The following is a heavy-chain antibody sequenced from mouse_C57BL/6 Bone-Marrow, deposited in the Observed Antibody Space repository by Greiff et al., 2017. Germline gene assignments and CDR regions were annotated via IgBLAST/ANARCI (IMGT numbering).Heavy chain of an antibody. J-gene: IGHJ3*01. V-gene: IGHV1-4*01. CDR3: ARWAYGNYVSWFAY. Sequence: VQLQQSGAELARPGASVKMSCKASGYTFTSYTMHWVKQRPGQGLEWIGYINPSSGYTKYNQKFKDKATLTADKSSSTAYMQLSSLTSKDSAVYYCARWAYGNYVSWFAYWGQGTLVTVSA. CDR2: INPSSGYT. CDR1: GYTFTSYT. D-gene: IGHD2-1*01.